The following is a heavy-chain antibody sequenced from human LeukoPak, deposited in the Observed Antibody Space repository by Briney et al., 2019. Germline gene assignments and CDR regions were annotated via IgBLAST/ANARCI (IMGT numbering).Heavy chain of an antibody. J-gene: IGHJ4*02. CDR1: GFTFSIYW. D-gene: IGHD2-2*01. V-gene: IGHV3-74*01. Sequence: GGSLRLSCVASGFTFSIYWMHWVRQAPGKGLVWVSGINSDGSSTSYADSVKGRFTISRDNARNTLYLQMNSLRAEDTAVYYCTRDLRHCTRTSCYDPYFDHWGQGTLVTVSS. CDR2: INSDGSST. CDR3: TRDLRHCTRTSCYDPYFDH.